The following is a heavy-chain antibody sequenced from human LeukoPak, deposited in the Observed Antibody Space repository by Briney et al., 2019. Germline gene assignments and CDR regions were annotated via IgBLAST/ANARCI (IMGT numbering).Heavy chain of an antibody. CDR2: IKQDGSEK. Sequence: GGSLRLCCAASGFTFSSYWMSWVRQAPGKGLEWVANIKQDGSEKYYVDSVKGRFTISRDNAKNSLYLQMNSLRAEDTAVYYCARDSGGLVPYYWGQGTLVTVSS. J-gene: IGHJ4*02. CDR1: GFTFSSYW. D-gene: IGHD6-19*01. V-gene: IGHV3-7*01. CDR3: ARDSGGLVPYY.